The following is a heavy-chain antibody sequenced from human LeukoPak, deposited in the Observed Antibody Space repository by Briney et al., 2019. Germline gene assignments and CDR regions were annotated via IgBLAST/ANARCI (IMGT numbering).Heavy chain of an antibody. Sequence: GGSLRLSCAASGFTFSTYSMTWVRQAPGKGLEWVANINQDGSDTYYVDSVKGRFTMSRDNAKSSLYLQMNSLRAEDTAVYYCTRGGGNFDSWGQGTLVTVSS. J-gene: IGHJ4*02. D-gene: IGHD3-16*01. V-gene: IGHV3-7*05. CDR3: TRGGGNFDS. CDR1: GFTFSTYS. CDR2: INQDGSDT.